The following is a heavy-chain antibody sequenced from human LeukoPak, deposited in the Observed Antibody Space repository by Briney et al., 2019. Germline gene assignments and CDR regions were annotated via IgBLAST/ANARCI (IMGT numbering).Heavy chain of an antibody. CDR2: INHSGST. D-gene: IGHD3-10*01. CDR3: ARHRSGVRYFDY. V-gene: IGHV4-34*01. Sequence: SETLPLTCAVYGGSFSGYYWSWIRQPPGKGLEWIGEINHSGSTNYNPSLKSRVTISVDTSKNQFSLKLSSVTAADTAVYYCARHRSGVRYFDYWGQGTLVTVSS. CDR1: GGSFSGYY. J-gene: IGHJ4*02.